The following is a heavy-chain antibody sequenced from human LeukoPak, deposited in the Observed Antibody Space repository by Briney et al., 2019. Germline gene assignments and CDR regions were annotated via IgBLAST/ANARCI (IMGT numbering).Heavy chain of an antibody. CDR1: DVSISTSY. J-gene: IGHJ3*02. Sequence: SETLSLTCSVSDVSISTSYWSWIRQPPGKGLEWIGYIYYSGSTHYNPSLKSRVTISVDTSKNQFSLKLSSVTAADTAVYFCARGPYSYGSSGAFDIWGQGTMVTVSS. V-gene: IGHV4-59*08. CDR3: ARGPYSYGSSGAFDI. D-gene: IGHD3-22*01. CDR2: IYYSGST.